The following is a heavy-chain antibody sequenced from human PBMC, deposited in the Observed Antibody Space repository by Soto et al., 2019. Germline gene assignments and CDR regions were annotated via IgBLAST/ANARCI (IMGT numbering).Heavy chain of an antibody. V-gene: IGHV4-34*01. D-gene: IGHD3-16*01. CDR2: INHSGST. Sequence: TSETLSLTCAVYGGSFSGYYWSWIRQPPGKGLEWIGEINHSGSTNYNPSLKSRVTISVDTSKNQFSLKLSSVTAADTAVYYCGRGRGDVIWFDPWGQGTLVTVSS. CDR1: GGSFSGYY. J-gene: IGHJ5*02. CDR3: GRGRGDVIWFDP.